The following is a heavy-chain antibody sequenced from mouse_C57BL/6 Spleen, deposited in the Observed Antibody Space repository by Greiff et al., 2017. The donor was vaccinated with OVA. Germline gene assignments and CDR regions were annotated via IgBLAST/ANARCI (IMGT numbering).Heavy chain of an antibody. V-gene: IGHV1-22*01. D-gene: IGHD2-1*01. CDR3: ARNGNYWYFDV. Sequence: SGPELVKPGASVKMSCKASGYTFTDYNMHWVKQSHGKSLEWIGYINPNNGGTSYNQKFKGKATLTVNKSSSTAYMELRSLTSEDSAVYYCARNGNYWYFDVWGTGTTVTVSS. CDR1: GYTFTDYN. J-gene: IGHJ1*03. CDR2: INPNNGGT.